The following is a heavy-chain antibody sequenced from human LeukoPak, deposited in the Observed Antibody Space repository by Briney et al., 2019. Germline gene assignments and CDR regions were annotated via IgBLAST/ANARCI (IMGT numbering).Heavy chain of an antibody. J-gene: IGHJ4*02. CDR1: GGSFSGYY. Sequence: SETLSLTCAVYGGSFSGYYWSWIRQPPGKGLEWIGEINHSGSTNYNPSLKSRVTISVDTSKNQFSLKLSSVTAADTAVHYCARGQYCSGGSCYFLVDYWGQGTLVTVSS. CDR2: INHSGST. D-gene: IGHD2-15*01. CDR3: ARGQYCSGGSCYFLVDY. V-gene: IGHV4-34*01.